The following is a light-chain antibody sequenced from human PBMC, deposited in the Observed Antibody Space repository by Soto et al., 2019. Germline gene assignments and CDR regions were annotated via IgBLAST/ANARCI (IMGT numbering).Light chain of an antibody. Sequence: EIVLTQSPGTLSLSPGERATLSCRASESVTSNQLAWYQQKPGQAPRLLIYGAFIRASGIPDRFSGSGSGTDFTLTISALAPEDFAVYYCQRYGTSRGTFGQGTKLEIK. CDR1: ESVTSNQ. J-gene: IGKJ2*01. CDR3: QRYGTSRGT. V-gene: IGKV3-20*01. CDR2: GAF.